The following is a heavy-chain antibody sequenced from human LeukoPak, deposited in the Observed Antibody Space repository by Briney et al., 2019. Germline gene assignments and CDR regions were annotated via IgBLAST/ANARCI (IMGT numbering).Heavy chain of an antibody. CDR1: GFTFSSYS. Sequence: GGSLRLSCAASGFTFSSYSMNWVRQAPGKGLEWVSHITASGTAMFYADSVKGRFTISRDNAKNSLYLQMNSLRDEDTAVCYCASSGSYRFDYWGQGTLVTVSS. V-gene: IGHV3-48*02. CDR2: ITASGTAM. D-gene: IGHD1-26*01. J-gene: IGHJ4*02. CDR3: ASSGSYRFDY.